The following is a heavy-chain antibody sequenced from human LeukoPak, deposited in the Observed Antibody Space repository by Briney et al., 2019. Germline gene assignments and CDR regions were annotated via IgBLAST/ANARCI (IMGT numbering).Heavy chain of an antibody. CDR1: GGTFSSYA. J-gene: IGHJ4*02. D-gene: IGHD4-17*01. Sequence: ASVKVSCKASGGTFSSYAISWVRQAPGQGLEWMGRIIPILGIANYAQKFQGRVTITADKSTSTAYMELSSLRSEDTAVYYCAREGAYGADFDYWGQGTLVTVSS. CDR2: IIPILGIA. CDR3: AREGAYGADFDY. V-gene: IGHV1-69*04.